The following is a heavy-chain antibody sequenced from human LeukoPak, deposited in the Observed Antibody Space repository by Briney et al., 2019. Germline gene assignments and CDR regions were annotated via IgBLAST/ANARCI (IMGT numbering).Heavy chain of an antibody. J-gene: IGHJ4*02. V-gene: IGHV4-34*01. CDR3: ARGGYSFDY. CDR2: INHSGST. CDR1: DGSFRGYY. D-gene: IGHD5-18*01. Sequence: KPSETLSLTCAGYDGSFRGYYWSWIRQPPGKGLEWIGEINHSGSTNYNPSLKSRVTISVDTSKNQFSLKLSSVTAADTAVYYCARGGYSFDYWGQGTLVTVSS.